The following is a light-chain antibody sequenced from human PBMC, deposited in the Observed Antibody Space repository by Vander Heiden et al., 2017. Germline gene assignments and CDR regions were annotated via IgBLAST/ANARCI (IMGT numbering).Light chain of an antibody. V-gene: IGLV1-47*01. Sequence: QSVVTQAPSASGTPGQRVTISCSGSNSNIGTNSVYWYQQPPGTAPKLLIYRNDQRPSGVPDRFSGSKSGTSASLAISGLRSEDEADYYCAVWDDSLNVIFGGGTKLTVL. J-gene: IGLJ2*01. CDR3: AVWDDSLNVI. CDR1: NSNIGTNS. CDR2: RND.